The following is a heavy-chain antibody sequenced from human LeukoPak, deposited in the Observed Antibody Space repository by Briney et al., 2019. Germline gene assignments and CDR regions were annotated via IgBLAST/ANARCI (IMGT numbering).Heavy chain of an antibody. V-gene: IGHV4-39*01. J-gene: IGHJ3*02. CDR3: ARLASITMIVVVITSGAFDI. CDR1: GGSISSSSYY. D-gene: IGHD3-22*01. CDR2: IYYSGST. Sequence: PSETLSLTCTVSGGSISSSSYYWGWIRQPPGKGLEWIGRIYYSGSTYYNPSLKGRVTISVDTSKNQFSLKLSSVTAADTAVYYCARLASITMIVVVITSGAFDIWGQGTMVTVSS.